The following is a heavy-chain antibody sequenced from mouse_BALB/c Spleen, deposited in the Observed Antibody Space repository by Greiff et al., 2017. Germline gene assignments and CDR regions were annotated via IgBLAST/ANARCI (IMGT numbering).Heavy chain of an antibody. Sequence: VQLQQSGPGLVQPSQSLSITCTVSGFSFTSYGVHWVRQSPGKGLEWLGVIWSGGSTDYNAAFISRLSISKDNAKSQVFFKMNSLQANDTAIYYCARATMITTGYYAMDYWGQGTSVTVSS. CDR2: IWSGGST. CDR3: ARATMITTGYYAMDY. D-gene: IGHD2-4*01. J-gene: IGHJ4*01. CDR1: GFSFTSYG. V-gene: IGHV2-2*02.